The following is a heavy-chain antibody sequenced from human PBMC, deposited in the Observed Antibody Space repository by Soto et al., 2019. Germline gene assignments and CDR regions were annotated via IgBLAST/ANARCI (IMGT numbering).Heavy chain of an antibody. CDR1: GFTFSSYG. CDR3: ARLVGNSWLDY. Sequence: GGSLRLSCAASGFTFSSYGMHWVRQAPGKGPEWVAVISYDGSNKYYADSVKGRFTISRDNSKNTLYLQMNSLRAEDTAVYYCARLVGNSWLDYWGQGTLVTVSS. D-gene: IGHD6-13*01. CDR2: ISYDGSNK. V-gene: IGHV3-30*03. J-gene: IGHJ4*02.